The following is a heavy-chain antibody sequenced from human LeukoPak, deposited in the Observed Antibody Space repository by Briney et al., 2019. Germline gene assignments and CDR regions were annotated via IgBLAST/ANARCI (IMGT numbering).Heavy chain of an antibody. V-gene: IGHV4-34*01. J-gene: IGHJ4*02. D-gene: IGHD3-3*01. Sequence: PSETLSLTCAVYGGSFSGYYWSWIRQPPGKGLEWIGEINHSGSTNHNPSLKSRVTISVDTSKIQFSLKLSSVTAADTAVYYCATRESLFLEWLPQGDWGQGTLVTVSS. CDR1: GGSFSGYY. CDR2: INHSGST. CDR3: ATRESLFLEWLPQGD.